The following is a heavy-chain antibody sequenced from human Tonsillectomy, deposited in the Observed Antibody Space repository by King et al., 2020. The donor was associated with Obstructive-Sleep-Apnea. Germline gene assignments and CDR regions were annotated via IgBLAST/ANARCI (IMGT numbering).Heavy chain of an antibody. V-gene: IGHV3-30*18. CDR1: GFTFSSYG. Sequence: VQLVESGGGVVQPGRSLRLSCAASGFTFSSYGMHWVRQAPGKGLEWVAVISYDGSNKYYADSVKGRFTISRDNSKNTLYLQMNSLRAEDTAVYYCAKDGSFDSSGANKYFQHWGQGTLVTVSS. D-gene: IGHD3-22*01. CDR3: AKDGSFDSSGANKYFQH. CDR2: ISYDGSNK. J-gene: IGHJ1*01.